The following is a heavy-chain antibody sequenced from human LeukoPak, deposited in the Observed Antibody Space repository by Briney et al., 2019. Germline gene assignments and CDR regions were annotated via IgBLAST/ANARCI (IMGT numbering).Heavy chain of an antibody. CDR2: ISISGTYI. V-gene: IGHV3-21*01. D-gene: IGHD1-26*01. J-gene: IGHJ4*02. CDR3: SRDISATTRAYDY. Sequence: PGGSLRLSCAASGFILSVYNMNWVRHAPGKGLEWVSFISISGTYITYADSVKGRFTISRENAKNSLYLQMNSLRAEDTAVYYCSRDISATTRAYDYWGQGTLVTVSS. CDR1: GFILSVYN.